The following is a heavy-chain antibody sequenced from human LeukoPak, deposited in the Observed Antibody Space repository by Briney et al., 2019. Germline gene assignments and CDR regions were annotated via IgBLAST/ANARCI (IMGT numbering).Heavy chain of an antibody. CDR3: AKDGGLRLGELPY. V-gene: IGHV3-23*01. CDR2: ISGSGGST. J-gene: IGHJ4*02. CDR1: GFTFSSYA. Sequence: GGSLRLSCAASGFTFSSYAMSWVRQAPGKGLEWVSAISGSGGSTYYADSVKGRLTISRDNSKNTLYLQMNSLRAEDTAVYYCAKDGGLRLGELPYWGQGTLVTVSS. D-gene: IGHD3-16*01.